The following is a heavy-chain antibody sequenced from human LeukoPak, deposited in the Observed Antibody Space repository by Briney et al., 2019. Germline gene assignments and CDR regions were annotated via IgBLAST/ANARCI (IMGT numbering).Heavy chain of an antibody. CDR2: MSGSGGST. CDR3: AKDSYYDYVWGTYRYTNQFDY. CDR1: GFTFSNYA. Sequence: PGGSLRLSCAASGFTFSNYAMGWVRQAPGKGLEWVSGMSGSGGSTYYADSVKGRFTVSRDNSKNTLYLQMNSLRAEDTAVYYCAKDSYYDYVWGTYRYTNQFDYWGQGTLVTVSS. D-gene: IGHD3-16*02. V-gene: IGHV3-23*01. J-gene: IGHJ4*02.